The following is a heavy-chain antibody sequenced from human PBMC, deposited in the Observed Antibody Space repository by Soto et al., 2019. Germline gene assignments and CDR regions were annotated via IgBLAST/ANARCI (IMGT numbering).Heavy chain of an antibody. Sequence: SVKVSCKASGFTFTRSAVQWVRQARGQRLEWIGWIVVGSANTIYAQKFQERVTVTRNTSISTAYMELSSLRSEDTAVYYCANRLGIYFLSGLPFDIWGQGTMVTVSS. CDR3: ANRLGIYFLSGLPFDI. CDR1: GFTFTRSA. D-gene: IGHD1-26*01. V-gene: IGHV1-58*01. CDR2: IVVGSANT. J-gene: IGHJ3*02.